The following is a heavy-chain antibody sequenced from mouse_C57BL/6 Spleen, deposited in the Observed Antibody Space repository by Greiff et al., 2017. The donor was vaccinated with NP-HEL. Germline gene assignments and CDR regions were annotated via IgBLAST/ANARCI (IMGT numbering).Heavy chain of an antibody. CDR3: ARSGNWDGGAMDY. CDR2: INPSSGYT. J-gene: IGHJ4*01. D-gene: IGHD4-1*01. Sequence: QVQLKESGAELARPGASVKMSCKASGYTFTSYTMHWVKQRPGQGLEWIGYINPSSGYTKYNQKFKDKATLTADKSSSTAYMQLSSLTSEDSAVYYCARSGNWDGGAMDYWGQGTSVTVSS. CDR1: GYTFTSYT. V-gene: IGHV1-4*01.